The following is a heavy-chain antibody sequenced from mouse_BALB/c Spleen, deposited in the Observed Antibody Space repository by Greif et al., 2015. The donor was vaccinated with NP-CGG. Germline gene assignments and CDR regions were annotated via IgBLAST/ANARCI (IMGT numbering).Heavy chain of an antibody. D-gene: IGHD2-1*01. CDR3: ARSGGNYWYFDV. CDR2: INPGGGGT. Sequence: QVQLKESGAELVRPGTSVKVSCKASGYAFTNYLIEWVKQRPGQGLEWIGVINPGGGGTNYNEKFKGKATLTADKSSSTAYMQLSSLTSDDSAVYFCARSGGNYWYFDVWGAGTTVTVSS. CDR1: GYAFTNYL. V-gene: IGHV1-54*01. J-gene: IGHJ1*01.